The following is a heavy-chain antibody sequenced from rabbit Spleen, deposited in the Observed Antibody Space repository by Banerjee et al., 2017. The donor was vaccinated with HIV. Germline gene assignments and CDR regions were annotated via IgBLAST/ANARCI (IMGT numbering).Heavy chain of an antibody. D-gene: IGHD3-1*01. J-gene: IGHJ4*01. Sequence: HLVESGGGLVQPGGSLTLSCKASGFDFNNYYMTWVRQAPGKGLEWTGYIDPVFGSTYYAIWLNGRFTISSHNAQNTLYLQLNSLTAADTATYFCVRDTWHFNLWGPGTLVTVS. CDR3: VRDTWHFNL. CDR2: IDPVFGST. V-gene: IGHV1S7*01. CDR1: GFDFNNYY.